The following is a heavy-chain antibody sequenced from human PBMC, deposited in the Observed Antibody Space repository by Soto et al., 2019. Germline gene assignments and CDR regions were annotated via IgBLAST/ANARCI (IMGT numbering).Heavy chain of an antibody. CDR1: GYSFTNYL. CDR3: ARRKLIAAAGYDYYFDL. J-gene: IGHJ2*01. Sequence: VEYLKISCQGSGYSFTNYLPPWVRQMPGKGLEWMGIVYPGDSDTRYSPSFQGQVTISADQSISTAYLQWSSLGASDTAMYYCARRKLIAAAGYDYYFDLWCRGTAVTGSS. CDR2: VYPGDSDT. V-gene: IGHV5-51*01. D-gene: IGHD6-13*01.